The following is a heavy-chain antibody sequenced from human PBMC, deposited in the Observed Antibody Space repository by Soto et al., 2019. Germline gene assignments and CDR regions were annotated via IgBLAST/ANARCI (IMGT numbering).Heavy chain of an antibody. CDR3: ARDHYYDSSGYYTTTDY. J-gene: IGHJ4*02. CDR2: INPSGGST. V-gene: IGHV1-46*01. CDR1: GYTFTSYY. D-gene: IGHD3-22*01. Sequence: ASVKVSCKASGYTFTSYYMHWVRQAPGQGLEWMGIINPSGGSTSYAQKFQGRVTMTRDTSTSTVYMEPSSLRSEDTAVYYCARDHYYDSSGYYTTTDYWGQGTLVTVSS.